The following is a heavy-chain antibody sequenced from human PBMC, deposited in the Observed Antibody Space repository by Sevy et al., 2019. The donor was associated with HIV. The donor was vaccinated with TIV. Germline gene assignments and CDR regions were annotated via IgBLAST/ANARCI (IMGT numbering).Heavy chain of an antibody. D-gene: IGHD2-8*01. CDR3: AREGCTQPHDY. CDR2: FSFGCGRI. V-gene: IGHV3-23*01. Sequence: GGSLRLSCAASGLTFAKYSMSWVHQAPGKGLEWVSTFSFGCGRINYADSVKGRFTISRDDSKNTLFLQMNSLRAEDTATHFCAREGCTQPHDYWGQGTLVTVSS. J-gene: IGHJ4*02. CDR1: GLTFAKYS.